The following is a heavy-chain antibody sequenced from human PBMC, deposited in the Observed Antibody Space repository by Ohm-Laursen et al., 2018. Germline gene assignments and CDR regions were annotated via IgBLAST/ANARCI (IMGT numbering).Heavy chain of an antibody. V-gene: IGHV3-21*04. D-gene: IGHD5-24*01. CDR3: AKDWLQDFYYYYGMDV. J-gene: IGHJ6*02. CDR2: ISYNNAYI. CDR1: GFTFSTYS. Sequence: GSLRLSCSASGFTFSTYSMNWVRQAPGKGLECVSSISYNNAYIYYADSVKGRFTISRDNAKNSLYLQMNSLRAEDTAVYYCAKDWLQDFYYYYGMDVWGQGTTVTVSS.